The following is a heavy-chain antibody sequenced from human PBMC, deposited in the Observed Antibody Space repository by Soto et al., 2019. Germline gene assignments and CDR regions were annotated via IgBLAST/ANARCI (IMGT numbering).Heavy chain of an antibody. D-gene: IGHD1-7*01. Sequence: PSETLSLTCTVSGGSISSSSYYWGWIRQPPGKGLEWIGSIYYSGSTNYNPSLKSRVTISVDTSKNQFSLKLSSVTAADTAAYYCARGRGGNYGYWGQGTLVTVSS. CDR2: IYYSGST. CDR1: GGSISSSSYY. J-gene: IGHJ4*02. CDR3: ARGRGGNYGY. V-gene: IGHV4-39*07.